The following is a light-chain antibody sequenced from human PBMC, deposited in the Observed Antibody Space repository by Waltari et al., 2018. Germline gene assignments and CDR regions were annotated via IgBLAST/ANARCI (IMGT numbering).Light chain of an antibody. CDR3: SSYTSISTSVV. J-gene: IGLJ2*01. CDR1: SRDVGVFDF. Sequence: QSALTQPASVSGAPGQSITISCPGTSRDVGVFDFVSWYQQYPGKAPQLIIYDVYYRPSGVSQRCSASKSGDTASLTISGLQTDDEADYYCSSYTSISTSVVFGGGTTLTVL. CDR2: DVY. V-gene: IGLV2-14*03.